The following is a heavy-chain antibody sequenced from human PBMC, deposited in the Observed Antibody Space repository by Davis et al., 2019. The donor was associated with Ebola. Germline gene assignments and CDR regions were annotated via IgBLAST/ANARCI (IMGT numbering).Heavy chain of an antibody. CDR2: ISGSGESS. Sequence: PGGSLRLSCAASGFTFSNHAMHWVRQAPGKGLEWVLGISGSGESSYYADSVKGRFTISRDNAKNSLYLQMNSLRDEDTAVYYCARHGWLGYSSSPLYFDLWGRGTLVTVSS. D-gene: IGHD6-6*01. CDR1: GFTFSNHA. J-gene: IGHJ2*01. V-gene: IGHV3-23*01. CDR3: ARHGWLGYSSSPLYFDL.